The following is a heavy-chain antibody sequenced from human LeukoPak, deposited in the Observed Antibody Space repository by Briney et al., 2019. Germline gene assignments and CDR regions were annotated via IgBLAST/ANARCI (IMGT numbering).Heavy chain of an antibody. J-gene: IGHJ6*03. D-gene: IGHD4-17*01. CDR1: GFTFSNAW. CDR3: TTDLTTVTTRYYYYHYYMDV. CDR2: IKSKTDGGTT. Sequence: NSGGSLRLSCAASGFTFSNAWMSWVRQAPGKGLEWVGRIKSKTDGGTTDYAAPVKGRFTISRDDSKNTLYLQMNSLKTEDTAVYYCTTDLTTVTTRYYYYHYYMDVWGKGTTVTVSS. V-gene: IGHV3-15*01.